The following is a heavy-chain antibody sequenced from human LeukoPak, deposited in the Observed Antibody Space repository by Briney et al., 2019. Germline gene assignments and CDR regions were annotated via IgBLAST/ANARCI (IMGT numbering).Heavy chain of an antibody. J-gene: IGHJ4*02. Sequence: SETLSLTCTVSGGSISSYYWSWIRQPPGKGLEWIGYIYYSGSTNYNPPLKGRVTKSVDTSKNQFSLKLSSVTAADTAVYYCARVAGYSFDYWGQGTLVTVSS. CDR2: IYYSGST. CDR1: GGSISSYY. CDR3: ARVAGYSFDY. D-gene: IGHD3-9*01. V-gene: IGHV4-59*08.